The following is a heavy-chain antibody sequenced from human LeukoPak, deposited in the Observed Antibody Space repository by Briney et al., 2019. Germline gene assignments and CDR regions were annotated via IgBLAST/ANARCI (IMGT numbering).Heavy chain of an antibody. Sequence: GGSLRLSCAASGFTFSSYWVSWVRQAPGKGLEWVANIKQDGSEKYYVDSVKGRFTISRDNARNSLYLQMNSLRAEDTAVYYCARDLGEQLVPDYWGQGTLVTVSS. CDR3: ARDLGEQLVPDY. V-gene: IGHV3-7*01. D-gene: IGHD6-6*01. CDR1: GFTFSSYW. J-gene: IGHJ4*02. CDR2: IKQDGSEK.